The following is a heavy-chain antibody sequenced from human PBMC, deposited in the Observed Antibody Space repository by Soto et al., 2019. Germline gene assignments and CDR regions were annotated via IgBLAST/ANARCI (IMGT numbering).Heavy chain of an antibody. J-gene: IGHJ4*02. D-gene: IGHD6-19*01. Sequence: KPSETLSLTCRVSGDSIRGSYCSWIRQPPEKGLEWIASISYTGSATHNPSLKSRVSVSVDTTENQCSLKLTSVTAADTATYYCATGGGWLQNSNLRGLYFDYWGQGALVTVSS. CDR3: ATGGGWLQNSNLRGLYFDY. CDR2: ISYTGSA. CDR1: GDSIRGSY. V-gene: IGHV4-59*01.